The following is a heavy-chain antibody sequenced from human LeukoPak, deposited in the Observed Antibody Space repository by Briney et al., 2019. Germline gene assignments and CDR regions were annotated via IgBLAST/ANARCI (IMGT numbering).Heavy chain of an antibody. Sequence: GGSLRLSCVASGFMFSSYWMTWVRQAPGKGLEGVANIKEDGSEKYYVDSVKGRFTISRDNAKNSLYLQMNSLRAEDTAVYYCARDLVGYISSLYYWGQGALVTVSS. V-gene: IGHV3-7*01. J-gene: IGHJ4*02. D-gene: IGHD1-26*01. CDR1: GFMFSSYW. CDR3: ARDLVGYISSLYY. CDR2: IKEDGSEK.